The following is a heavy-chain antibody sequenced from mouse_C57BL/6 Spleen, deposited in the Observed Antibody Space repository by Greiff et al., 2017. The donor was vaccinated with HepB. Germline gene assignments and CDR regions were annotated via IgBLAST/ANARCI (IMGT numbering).Heavy chain of an antibody. J-gene: IGHJ1*03. D-gene: IGHD1-1*01. CDR3: ARSPNYYGSSYVYWYFDV. V-gene: IGHV1-82*01. CDR2: IYPGDGDT. CDR1: GYAFSSSW. Sequence: VQLQQSGPELVKPGASVKISCKASGYAFSSSWMNWVKQRPGKGLEWIGRIYPGDGDTNYNGKFKGKATLTADKSSSTAYMQLSSLTSEDFAVYFCARSPNYYGSSYVYWYFDVWGTGTTVTVSS.